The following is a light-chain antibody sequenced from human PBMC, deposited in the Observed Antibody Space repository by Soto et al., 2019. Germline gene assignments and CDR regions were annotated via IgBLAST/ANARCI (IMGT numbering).Light chain of an antibody. CDR3: QQYNNWPRT. Sequence: EIVLTQSPATLSVSPGERATLSCRASQSVTSNLAWYQQKPGQSPRCLMYGASTRATGIPDRFSGSGSGTEFTLTISSLQSEDFAVYYCQQYNNWPRTFGQGTKVEVK. V-gene: IGKV3-15*01. J-gene: IGKJ1*01. CDR2: GAS. CDR1: QSVTSN.